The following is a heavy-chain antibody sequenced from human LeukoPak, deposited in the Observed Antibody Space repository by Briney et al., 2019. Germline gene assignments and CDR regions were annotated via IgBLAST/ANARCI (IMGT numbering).Heavy chain of an antibody. CDR2: IHQSGST. V-gene: IGHV4-38-2*02. D-gene: IGHD6-19*01. J-gene: IGHJ4*02. Sequence: SETLSLTCTVSGYSISSGYYWDWIRQSPEKGLEWIASIHQSGSTYYNPSLKSRVTISVDTSKNQFSLKLSSVTAADTAVYYCARGDSSGWPYFDYWGQGTLVTVSS. CDR1: GYSISSGYY. CDR3: ARGDSSGWPYFDY.